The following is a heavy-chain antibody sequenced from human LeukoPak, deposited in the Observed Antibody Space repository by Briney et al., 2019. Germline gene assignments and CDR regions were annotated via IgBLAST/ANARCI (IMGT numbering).Heavy chain of an antibody. V-gene: IGHV3-7*01. CDR3: ARGGRYCTNGVCYLDY. D-gene: IGHD2-8*01. CDR1: GFTFSSYW. Sequence: GGSLRLSCAASGFTFSSYWMSWVRQAPGKGLEWVANIKQDGSEKYYVDSVKGRFSISRGNAKNSLYLQMNSLRAEDTAVYYCARGGRYCTNGVCYLDYWGQGTLVTVSS. CDR2: IKQDGSEK. J-gene: IGHJ4*02.